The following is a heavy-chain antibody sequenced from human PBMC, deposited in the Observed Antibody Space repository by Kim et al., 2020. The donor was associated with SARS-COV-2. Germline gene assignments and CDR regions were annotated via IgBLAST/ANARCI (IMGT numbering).Heavy chain of an antibody. Sequence: SETLSLTCTVSGGSVRVHYYWSWLRQPPGKGLEWIGYTSYSGIAYYSPSLKSRVNMSLDTSKNQISLELSSVTAADTAVYYCARGNGNYVLDYFDFWGQGTLVTVPS. CDR2: TSYSGIA. V-gene: IGHV4-30-4*01. CDR3: ARGNGNYVLDYFDF. D-gene: IGHD4-4*01. J-gene: IGHJ4*02. CDR1: GGSVRVHYY.